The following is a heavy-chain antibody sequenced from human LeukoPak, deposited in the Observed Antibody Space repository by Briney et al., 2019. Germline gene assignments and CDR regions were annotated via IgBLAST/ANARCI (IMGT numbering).Heavy chain of an antibody. CDR3: ARVLRYFDWLPQYYYYYYMDV. CDR2: INPSGGST. Sequence: GASVKVSCMASGYTFTSYYMHWVRQAPGQGLEWMGIINPSGGSTSYAQKFQGRVTMTTDTSTSTAYMELRSLRSDDTAVYYCARVLRYFDWLPQYYYYYYMDVWGKGTTVTVSS. CDR1: GYTFTSYY. V-gene: IGHV1-46*01. J-gene: IGHJ6*03. D-gene: IGHD3-9*01.